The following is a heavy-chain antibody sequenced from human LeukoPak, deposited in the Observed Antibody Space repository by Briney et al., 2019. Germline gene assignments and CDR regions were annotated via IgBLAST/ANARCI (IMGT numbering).Heavy chain of an antibody. CDR1: GDSISSSSSY. Sequence: PSETLSLTCTASGDSISSSSSYWGWIRQPPGKGLEWIGSIYYSGNTYYNPSLESRVSISVDTSKKQFSLNLSSVTAADTAVYYCARQESGTYYVDYWGQGSLVTVSS. CDR2: IYYSGNT. V-gene: IGHV4-39*01. D-gene: IGHD1-26*01. CDR3: ARQESGTYYVDY. J-gene: IGHJ4*02.